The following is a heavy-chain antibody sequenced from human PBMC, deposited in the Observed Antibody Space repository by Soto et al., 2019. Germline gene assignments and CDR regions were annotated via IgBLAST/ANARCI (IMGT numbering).Heavy chain of an antibody. CDR3: ARGGTIFGVVIGSDAFDI. CDR1: GGSISSGGYY. J-gene: IGHJ3*02. CDR2: IYYSGST. V-gene: IGHV4-31*03. D-gene: IGHD3-3*01. Sequence: SETLSLTCTVSGGSISSGGYYWSWIRQHPGKGLEWIGYIYYSGSTYYNPSLKSRVTISVDTSKNQFSLKLSSVTAADTAVYYCARGGTIFGVVIGSDAFDIWGQGTMVTVSS.